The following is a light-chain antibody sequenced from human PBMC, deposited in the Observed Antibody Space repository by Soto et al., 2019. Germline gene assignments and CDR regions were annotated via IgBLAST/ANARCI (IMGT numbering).Light chain of an antibody. Sequence: QSALTQPPSASGSPGQSVTISCTGTSSDVGGYNYVSWYQQYPGKAPKLMIYEVSKRPSGVPDRFSGSKSGNTASLTVSGLQAEDEADYYCSSYAGSNNSIVFGTGTKLTVL. CDR1: SSDVGGYNY. J-gene: IGLJ1*01. V-gene: IGLV2-8*01. CDR3: SSYAGSNNSIV. CDR2: EVS.